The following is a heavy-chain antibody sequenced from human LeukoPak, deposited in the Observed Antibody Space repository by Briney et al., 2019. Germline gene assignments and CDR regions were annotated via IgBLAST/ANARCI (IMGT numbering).Heavy chain of an antibody. CDR3: ARAGGSYDYYYYGMDV. CDR2: ISSSSSYI. CDR1: GFTFSSYT. J-gene: IGHJ6*02. V-gene: IGHV3-21*01. D-gene: IGHD1-26*01. Sequence: PGGSLRLSCAASGFTFSSYTMSWVRQAPGKGLEWVSSISSSSSYIYYADSVKGRFTISRDNAKNSLYLQMNSLRAEDTAVYYCARAGGSYDYYYYGMDVWGQGTTVTVSS.